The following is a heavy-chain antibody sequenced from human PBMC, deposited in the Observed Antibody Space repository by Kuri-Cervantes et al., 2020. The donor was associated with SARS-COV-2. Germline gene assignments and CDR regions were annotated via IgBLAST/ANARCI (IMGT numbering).Heavy chain of an antibody. CDR1: GFTFSGDW. D-gene: IGHD1-1*01. CDR2: ITPDGSYT. Sequence: GGSLRLLCAAAGFTFSGDWIHWIRQAPGKGLVWVSRITPDGSYTNNADSVKGRFTLSRDNAKNMLFLQMNSLRAEDTAVYYCVRDGDHWNFDYWGRGPVVTVSS. V-gene: IGHV3-74*01. CDR3: VRDGDHWNFDY. J-gene: IGHJ4*02.